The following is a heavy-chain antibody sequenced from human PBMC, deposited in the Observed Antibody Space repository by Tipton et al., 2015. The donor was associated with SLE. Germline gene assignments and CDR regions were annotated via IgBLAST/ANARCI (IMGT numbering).Heavy chain of an antibody. V-gene: IGHV4-61*02. D-gene: IGHD1-7*01. CDR3: ARGGLFAAGSSYRNWNSDAFDI. J-gene: IGHJ3*02. Sequence: TLSLTCTVSGGSISSGSYYWSWIRQPAGKGLEWIGRIYTSGSTNYNPSLKSRVTISVDTSKNQFSLKLSSVTAADTAVYYCARGGLFAAGSSYRNWNSDAFDIWGQGTMVTVSS. CDR2: IYTSGST. CDR1: GGSISSGSYY.